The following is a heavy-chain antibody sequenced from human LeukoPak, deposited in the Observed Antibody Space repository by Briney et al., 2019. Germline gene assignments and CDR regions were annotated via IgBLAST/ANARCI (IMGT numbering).Heavy chain of an antibody. V-gene: IGHV3-53*01. J-gene: IGHJ3*02. CDR1: GFTVSTNY. CDR2: IYSGGST. CDR3: AREASRDGYNDAFDI. D-gene: IGHD5-24*01. Sequence: GGSLRLSCAASGFTVSTNYMSWVRQAPGMGLEWVSVIYSGGSTKYADSVKGRFTISRDNSKNTLYLQMNSLRAEDTAVYYCAREASRDGYNDAFDIWGQGTRVTVSS.